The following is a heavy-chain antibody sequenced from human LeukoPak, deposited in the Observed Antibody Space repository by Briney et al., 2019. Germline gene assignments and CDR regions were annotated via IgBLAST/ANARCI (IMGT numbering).Heavy chain of an antibody. CDR1: GGSFSGYY. V-gene: IGHV4-34*01. D-gene: IGHD3-16*01. CDR3: ARGNYEYVWGSYPLIW. J-gene: IGHJ4*02. Sequence: SETLSLTCAVYGGSFSGYYWSWLRQPPGKGVESLGEINQSGRTNYNPSLQSRVPISVDTSKNQFSLKLRSVTAADTAVYYCARGNYEYVWGSYPLIWWGQGTLVTVSS. CDR2: INQSGRT.